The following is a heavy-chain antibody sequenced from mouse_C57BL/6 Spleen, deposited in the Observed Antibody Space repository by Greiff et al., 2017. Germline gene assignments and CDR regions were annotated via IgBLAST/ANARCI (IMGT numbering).Heavy chain of an antibody. CDR2: IDPETGGT. CDR3: TPPYYSNTWFAY. D-gene: IGHD2-5*01. Sequence: VQLQQSGAELVRPGASVTLSCKASGYTFTDYEMHWVKQTPVHGLEWIGAIDPETGGTAYNQKFKGKAILTADKSSSTAYMELRSLASEGSAVYYCTPPYYSNTWFAYWGQGTLVTVSA. V-gene: IGHV1-15*01. CDR1: GYTFTDYE. J-gene: IGHJ3*01.